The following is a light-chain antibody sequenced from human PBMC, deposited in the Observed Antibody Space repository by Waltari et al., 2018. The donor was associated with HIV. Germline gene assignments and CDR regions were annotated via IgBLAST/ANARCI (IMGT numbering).Light chain of an antibody. V-gene: IGKV2-28*01. CDR2: LGS. CDR1: QNLLYNNGYNY. CDR3: MQALQNPL. J-gene: IGKJ2*01. Sequence: ETVVTQSPLSLPVTPGEPASISCRSSQNLLYNNGYNYLDWYLQKPGQPPQVLIYLGSYRASGVPDRFSGSGSGTDFTLKISRVEAEDVGVYYCMQALQNPLFGQGTKLEIK.